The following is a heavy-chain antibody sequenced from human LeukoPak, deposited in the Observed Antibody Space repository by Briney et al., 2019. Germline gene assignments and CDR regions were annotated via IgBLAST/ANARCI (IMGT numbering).Heavy chain of an antibody. J-gene: IGHJ4*02. V-gene: IGHV3-74*01. D-gene: IGHD6-13*01. CDR2: INGDGSST. CDR1: GFTFSSYW. Sequence: GGSLRLSCAASGFTFSSYWMHWVRQVPGKGLVWVSRINGDGSSTSYADSVKGRFTVSRDNAKNTLYLQMDSLRAEDTAVYYCATGRSLGYWGQGTLVTVSS. CDR3: ATGRSLGY.